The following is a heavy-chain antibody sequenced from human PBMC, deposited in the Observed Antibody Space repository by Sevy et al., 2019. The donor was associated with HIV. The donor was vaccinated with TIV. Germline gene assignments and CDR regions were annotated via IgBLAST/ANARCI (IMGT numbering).Heavy chain of an antibody. CDR3: AKDRDVLLVPSTMRDEYPGYGMDV. D-gene: IGHD2-2*01. CDR1: GYIFSSYG. V-gene: IGHV3-30*18. CDR2: LSYDERNK. Sequence: GGSLRLSSAASGYIFSSYGIRWVRQAPGKGLEWVAFLSYDERNKYYADSVKGRFTISGDSSKNTFYLQMNNLRADDTAVYYCAKDRDVLLVPSTMRDEYPGYGMDVWGQGTTVTVSS. J-gene: IGHJ6*02.